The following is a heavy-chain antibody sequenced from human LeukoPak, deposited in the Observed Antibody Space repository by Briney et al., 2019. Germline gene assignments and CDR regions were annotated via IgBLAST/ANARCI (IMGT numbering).Heavy chain of an antibody. J-gene: IGHJ4*02. V-gene: IGHV3-23*01. Sequence: PGGSLRLSCAASGFTFSSYSMHWVRQAPGKGLEWVSAISGSGGSTYYADSVKGRFTISRDNSKNTLYLQMNSLRAEDTAVYYCANRIAVAGTVYWGQGTLVTVSS. D-gene: IGHD6-19*01. CDR2: ISGSGGST. CDR3: ANRIAVAGTVY. CDR1: GFTFSSYS.